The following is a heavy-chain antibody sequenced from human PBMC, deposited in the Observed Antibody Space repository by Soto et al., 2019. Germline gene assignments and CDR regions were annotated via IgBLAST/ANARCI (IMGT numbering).Heavy chain of an antibody. CDR1: GYSFTSYW. D-gene: IGHD3-3*01. CDR3: ATTNTIFGVVTYQYYFDY. Sequence: PGESLKISCKGSGYSFTSYWIGWVRQMPGKGLEWMGIIYPGDSDTRYSPSFQGQVTISADKSISTAYLQWSSLKASDTAMYYCATTNTIFGVVTYQYYFDYWGQGTLVTAPQ. CDR2: IYPGDSDT. V-gene: IGHV5-51*01. J-gene: IGHJ4*02.